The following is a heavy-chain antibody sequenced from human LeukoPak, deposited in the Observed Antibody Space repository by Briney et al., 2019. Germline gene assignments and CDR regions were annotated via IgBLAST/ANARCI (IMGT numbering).Heavy chain of an antibody. CDR2: ISAYNGNT. CDR1: GYTFTSYG. J-gene: IGHJ4*02. V-gene: IGHV1-18*01. Sequence: ASVKVSCKASGYTFTSYGISWVRQAPGQGLEWMGWISAYNGNTNYAQKLQGRVTMTTDTSTSTAYMELSRLRSDDTAVYYCAREVFGATMIDYWGQGTLVTVSS. CDR3: AREVFGATMIDY. D-gene: IGHD1-26*01.